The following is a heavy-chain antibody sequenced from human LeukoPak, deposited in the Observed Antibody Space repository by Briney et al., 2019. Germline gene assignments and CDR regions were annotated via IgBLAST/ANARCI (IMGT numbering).Heavy chain of an antibody. Sequence: GRSLRLSCEASGVTFNTYAMHWVRQPPGKGLEWVALISYDGSDKIYTDSVKGRFTISRDNSESTLYLQMDSLRGDDAAVYYCAKAVGRISWSFDYWGQGTLVTVSS. CDR3: AKAVGRISWSFDY. CDR1: GVTFNTYA. J-gene: IGHJ4*02. D-gene: IGHD6-13*01. V-gene: IGHV3-30*18. CDR2: ISYDGSDK.